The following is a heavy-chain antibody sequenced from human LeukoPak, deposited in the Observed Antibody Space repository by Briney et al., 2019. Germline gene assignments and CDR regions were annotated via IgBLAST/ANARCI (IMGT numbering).Heavy chain of an antibody. CDR1: GFTFSSYS. CDR3: AELGITMIGGV. D-gene: IGHD3-10*02. V-gene: IGHV3-48*04. Sequence: GGSLRLSCAASGFTFSSYSMNWVRQAPGKGLEWVSYISGSGSTIYYADSVKGRFTISRDNAKNSLYLQMNGLRAEDTAVYYCAELGITMIGGVWGKGATVTISS. J-gene: IGHJ6*04. CDR2: ISGSGSTI.